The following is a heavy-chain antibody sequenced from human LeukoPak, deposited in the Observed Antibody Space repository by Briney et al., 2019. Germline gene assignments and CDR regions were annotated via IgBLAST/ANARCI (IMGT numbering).Heavy chain of an antibody. D-gene: IGHD2-2*01. CDR2: ISHSGST. J-gene: IGHJ4*02. Sequence: GSLRLSCAVSRFAFSNYGMSWVRQPPGKGLEWIGEISHSGSTNYNPSLKSRVTISLNKSRNQFSLKLSSVTAADTAVYYCARGLTTMPPGGFWGQGTLVTVSS. CDR3: ARGLTTMPPGGF. CDR1: RFAFSNYG. V-gene: IGHV4-34*01.